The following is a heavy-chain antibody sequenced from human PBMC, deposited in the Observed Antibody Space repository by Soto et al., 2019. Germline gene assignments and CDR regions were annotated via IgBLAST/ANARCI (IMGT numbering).Heavy chain of an antibody. D-gene: IGHD2-21*01. J-gene: IGHJ4*02. CDR3: TRAGILTTPSYFDY. Sequence: YAASVKGRFTISRDDSRNSLYLQMNSLKTEDTAMYYCTRAGILTTPSYFDYWGQGTLVTVSS. V-gene: IGHV3-72*01.